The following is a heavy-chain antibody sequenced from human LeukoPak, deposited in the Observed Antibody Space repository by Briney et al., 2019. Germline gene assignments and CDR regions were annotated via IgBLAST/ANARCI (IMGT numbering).Heavy chain of an antibody. CDR3: AKDVSENYNIWGNYRYDY. V-gene: IGHV3-23*01. Sequence: PGGSLRLSCAASGFTLSKYAMSWVRQAPGKGLEWVSSITGSGGRTYYADSVKGRFTVSRDNSKNTLYLQMNSLTVEDTAVYYCAKDVSENYNIWGNYRYDYWGQGTLVTVSS. CDR1: GFTLSKYA. J-gene: IGHJ4*02. D-gene: IGHD3-16*02. CDR2: ITGSGGRT.